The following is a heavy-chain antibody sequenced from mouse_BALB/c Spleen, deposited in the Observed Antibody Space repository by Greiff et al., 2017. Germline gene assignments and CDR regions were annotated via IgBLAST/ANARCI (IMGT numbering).Heavy chain of an antibody. CDR3: ARGSYDYDVHFDV. CDR1: GFTFSDYY. D-gene: IGHD2-4*01. CDR2: ISDGGSYT. Sequence: EVHLVESGGGLVKPGGSLKLSCAASGFTFSDYYMYWVRQTPEKRLEWVATISDGGSYTYYPDSVKGRFTISRDNAKNNLYLQMSSLKSEDTAMYYCARGSYDYDVHFDVWGAGTTVTVSS. V-gene: IGHV5-4*02. J-gene: IGHJ1*01.